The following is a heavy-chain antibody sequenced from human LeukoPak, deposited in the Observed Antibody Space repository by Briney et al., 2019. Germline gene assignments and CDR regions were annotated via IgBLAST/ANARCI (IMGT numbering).Heavy chain of an antibody. CDR3: ARDIELSC. Sequence: GGSLRLSCEASGFTLSDSAMSWVRQASGRGLEWVSLISASGGNSYYADSVKGRFTVSRDSSKNTLHLQMNSLRAEDTAVYYCARDIELSCWGQGTLVTVSS. CDR1: GFTLSDSA. V-gene: IGHV3-23*01. CDR2: ISASGGNS. J-gene: IGHJ4*02. D-gene: IGHD1-26*01.